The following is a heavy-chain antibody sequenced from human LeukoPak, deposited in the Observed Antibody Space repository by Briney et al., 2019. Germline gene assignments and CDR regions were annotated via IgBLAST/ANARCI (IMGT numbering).Heavy chain of an antibody. V-gene: IGHV4-4*07. D-gene: IGHD6-6*01. Sequence: PSETLSLTCTVSGGSISSYYWSWIRQPAGKGLEWIGRIYTSGSTNYNPSLKSRVTISVDTSKNQFSLKLSSVTAADTAVYYCARGAGYSSSSGSSDYYYYYYMDVWGKGTTVTVSS. CDR2: IYTSGST. CDR1: GGSISSYY. CDR3: ARGAGYSSSSGSSDYYYYYYMDV. J-gene: IGHJ6*03.